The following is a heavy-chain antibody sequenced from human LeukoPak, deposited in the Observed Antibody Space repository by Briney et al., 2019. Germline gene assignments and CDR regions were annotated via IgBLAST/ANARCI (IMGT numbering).Heavy chain of an antibody. D-gene: IGHD4-17*01. CDR3: ARVFIGDYGDYQFDY. CDR2: ISSSSSTI. Sequence: PGGSLRLSCAASGFTFSSYSMNWVRQAPGRGLGWVSYISSSSSTIYYADSVKGRFTISRDNAKNSLFLQMNSLRAEDTAVYYCARVFIGDYGDYQFDYWGQGTLVTVSS. J-gene: IGHJ4*02. V-gene: IGHV3-48*01. CDR1: GFTFSSYS.